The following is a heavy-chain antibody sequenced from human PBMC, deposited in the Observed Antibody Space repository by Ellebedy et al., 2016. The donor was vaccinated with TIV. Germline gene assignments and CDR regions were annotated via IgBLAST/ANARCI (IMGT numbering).Heavy chain of an antibody. V-gene: IGHV5-51*01. D-gene: IGHD3-10*01. CDR3: AKYRDGSGPTRGMDV. CDR1: GYSFTSYW. Sequence: GESLKISXKGSGYSFTSYWIGWVRQMPGKGLEWMGIIYPGDSDTRYSPSFQGQVTISADKSISTAYLQWSSLKASDTAMYYCAKYRDGSGPTRGMDVWGQGTTVTVSS. CDR2: IYPGDSDT. J-gene: IGHJ6*02.